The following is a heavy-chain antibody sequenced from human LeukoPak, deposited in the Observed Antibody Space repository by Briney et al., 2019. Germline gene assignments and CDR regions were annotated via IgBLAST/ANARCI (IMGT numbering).Heavy chain of an antibody. Sequence: PSETLSLTCTVSGGSISSYYWSWIRQPPGKGLEWIGYIYYSGSTNYNPSLKSRVTISVDTSKNQFSLKLSSVTAADTAVYYCARDCCGSHASFDYWGQGTLVTVSS. CDR2: IYYSGST. CDR3: ARDCCGSHASFDY. CDR1: GGSISSYY. V-gene: IGHV4-59*12. D-gene: IGHD1-26*01. J-gene: IGHJ4*02.